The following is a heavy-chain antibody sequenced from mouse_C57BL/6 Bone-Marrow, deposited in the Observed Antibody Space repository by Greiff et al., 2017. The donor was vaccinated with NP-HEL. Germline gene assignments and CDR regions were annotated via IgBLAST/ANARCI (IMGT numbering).Heavy chain of an antibody. J-gene: IGHJ3*01. Sequence: QVQLQQPGAELVKPGASVKMSCKASGYTFTSYWITWVKQRPGQGLEWIGDIYPGSGCTNSNEKFKSKATLTVDTSSSTAYLQRSSLTSEDSAVYYCARTGYGGFAYWGKGTLVTVSA. D-gene: IGHD2-2*01. CDR2: IYPGSGCT. CDR3: ARTGYGGFAY. V-gene: IGHV1-55*01. CDR1: GYTFTSYW.